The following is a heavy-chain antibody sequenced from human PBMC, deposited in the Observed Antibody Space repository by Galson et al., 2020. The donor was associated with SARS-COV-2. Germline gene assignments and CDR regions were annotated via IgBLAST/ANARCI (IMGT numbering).Heavy chain of an antibody. CDR3: ASYSGSYYMFDY. J-gene: IGHJ4*02. CDR1: GFSLSNARMG. D-gene: IGHD1-26*01. CDR2: TFSHDEK. Sequence: SGPTLVKPTETLTLTCTVSGFSLSNARMGVSWIRQPTGKALEWLAHTFSHDEKSYSTSLRSRLTISKDTSKSQVVLTMTNMDPVDSATYYCASYSGSYYMFDYWGQGTLVTVSS. V-gene: IGHV2-26*01.